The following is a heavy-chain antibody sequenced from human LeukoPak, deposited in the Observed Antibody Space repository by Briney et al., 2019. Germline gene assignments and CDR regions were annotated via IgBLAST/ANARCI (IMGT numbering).Heavy chain of an antibody. CDR2: ISWNSGSI. D-gene: IGHD1-26*01. V-gene: IGHV3-9*03. Sequence: GRSLRLSCAASGFTFGDYAMHWVRQAPGKGLEWVSGISWNSGSIGYADSVKGRFTISRDNAKNSLYLQMNSLRAEDMALYYCAKDIRVGYSGSLAFDIWGQGTMVTVSS. CDR1: GFTFGDYA. CDR3: AKDIRVGYSGSLAFDI. J-gene: IGHJ3*02.